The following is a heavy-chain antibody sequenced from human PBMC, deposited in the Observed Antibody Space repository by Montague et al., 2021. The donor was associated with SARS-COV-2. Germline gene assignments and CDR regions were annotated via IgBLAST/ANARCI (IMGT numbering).Heavy chain of an antibody. Sequence: SETLSLTCAVSGYSISSSNWWGWIRQAPGRGLEWIGYIYHTGSTYYNPSHKSRVTMSVDKSNNLFSLELSSVTAVDTAAYYCAKSADHNYFLDSWGQGTPVTVSS. J-gene: IGHJ4*02. CDR3: AKSADHNYFLDS. CDR1: GYSISSSNW. V-gene: IGHV4-28*01. D-gene: IGHD5-24*01. CDR2: IYHTGST.